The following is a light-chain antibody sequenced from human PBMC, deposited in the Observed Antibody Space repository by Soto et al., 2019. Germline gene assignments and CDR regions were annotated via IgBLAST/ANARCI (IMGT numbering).Light chain of an antibody. CDR1: SSDVGSYNL. J-gene: IGLJ2*01. CDR2: EVS. CDR3: CSYAGSSTVV. Sequence: QSALTQPASVSGSPGQSITISCTGTSSDVGSYNLVSWYQQHPGKAPKLMIYEVSKRPSGVSNRFSGSKSGNTASLTISALQAEDEADYYCCSYAGSSTVVFGGGTKLTVL. V-gene: IGLV2-23*02.